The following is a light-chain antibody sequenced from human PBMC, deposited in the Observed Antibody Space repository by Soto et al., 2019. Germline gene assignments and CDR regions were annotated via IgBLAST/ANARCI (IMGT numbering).Light chain of an antibody. J-gene: IGKJ5*01. V-gene: IGKV1-33*01. CDR3: QQYDNLPIT. CDR2: AAS. CDR1: QSISSY. Sequence: DIQMTQYPSSLSASVGDRVTITCRASQSISSYLNWYQQKPGKAPKLLIYAASSLQSGVPSRFSGSRFGTDFTFTISSLQPEDIATYYCQQYDNLPITFGQGTRLEIK.